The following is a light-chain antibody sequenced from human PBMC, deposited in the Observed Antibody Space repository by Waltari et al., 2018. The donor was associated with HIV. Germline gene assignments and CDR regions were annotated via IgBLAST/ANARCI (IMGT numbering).Light chain of an antibody. CDR3: SSYAGKNIVV. V-gene: IGLV2-8*01. CDR1: NSDVGRYKY. CDR2: EVS. J-gene: IGLJ2*01. Sequence: QSALTQPPSASGSPGQSVTISCTGTNSDVGRYKYVSWYQQHPGKAPKLLIDEVSKWPSGVPNLFSGSKSDNTASLTVSGLQAEDEADYYCSSYAGKNIVVFGGGTKLTVL.